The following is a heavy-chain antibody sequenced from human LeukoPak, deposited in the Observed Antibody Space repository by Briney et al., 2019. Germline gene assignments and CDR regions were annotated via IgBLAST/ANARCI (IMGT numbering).Heavy chain of an antibody. CDR2: ISSSSVYI. CDR1: GFTFSSYS. CDR3: ARDEGYYFDY. Sequence: PGGSLRLSCAGSGFTFSSYSMNWVRQAPGKGLEWVSSISSSSVYIYYADSVKGRFTISRDNAKNSLYLQMNSLTAEDTAVYYCARDEGYYFDYWGQGTLVTVSS. V-gene: IGHV3-21*01. J-gene: IGHJ4*02.